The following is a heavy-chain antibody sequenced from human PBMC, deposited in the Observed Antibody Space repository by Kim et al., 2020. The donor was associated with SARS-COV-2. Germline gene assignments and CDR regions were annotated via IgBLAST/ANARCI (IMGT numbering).Heavy chain of an antibody. D-gene: IGHD5-12*01. CDR1: GFTFIDYY. V-gene: IGHV3-11*06. CDR3: VREVATEQWLDF. Sequence: GGSLRLSCAASGFTFIDYYMSWVRQAPGKGLEWISYITSSSTNTYTNYADSVKGRFTISRDNSRNSVYLQMDSLRADDTAVYYCVREVATEQWLDFWGQGTLVTVSS. J-gene: IGHJ4*02. CDR2: ITSSSTNTYT.